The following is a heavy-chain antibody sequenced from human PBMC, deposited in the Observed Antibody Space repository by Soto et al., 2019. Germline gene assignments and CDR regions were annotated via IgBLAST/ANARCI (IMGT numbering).Heavy chain of an antibody. V-gene: IGHV4-39*01. CDR3: AKRITIFGVVRA. D-gene: IGHD3-3*01. CDR1: GGSISSSSYY. Sequence: SETLSLTCTVSGGSISSSSYYWGWIRQPPGKGLEWIGSIYYSGSTYYNPSLKSRVTISVDTSKNQFSLKLSSVTAADTAVYYCAKRITIFGVVRAWGQGTLVTVSS. J-gene: IGHJ5*02. CDR2: IYYSGST.